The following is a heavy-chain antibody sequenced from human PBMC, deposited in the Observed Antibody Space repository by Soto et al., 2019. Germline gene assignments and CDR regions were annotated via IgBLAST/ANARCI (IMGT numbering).Heavy chain of an antibody. D-gene: IGHD3-10*01. Sequence: ETPSLTCTVSGGSISGHYWSWIRQSPSKGMEWIAYIYYSGTTNYNPSLRSRVTISLDTSTNQFSLRLSSVTAADTAVYYCVRTLTSGRQDSWGQGTLVTVSS. J-gene: IGHJ5*01. CDR2: IYYSGTT. V-gene: IGHV4-59*11. CDR3: VRTLTSGRQDS. CDR1: GGSISGHY.